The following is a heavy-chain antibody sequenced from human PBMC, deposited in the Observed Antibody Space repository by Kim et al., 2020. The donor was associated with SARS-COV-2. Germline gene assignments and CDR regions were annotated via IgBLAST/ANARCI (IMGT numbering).Heavy chain of an antibody. V-gene: IGHV3-33*01. CDR2: IWFDGSNK. Sequence: LSLTCAASGFTFRNYGMHWVRHAPGKGLVWVAVIWFDGSNKYYADSVKGRFTISRDNSTNTLYLQVNSLRVEDRPVYYCASGGGATRYFDYWAQVTL. D-gene: IGHD1-26*01. CDR3: ASGGGATRYFDY. J-gene: IGHJ4*02. CDR1: GFTFRNYG.